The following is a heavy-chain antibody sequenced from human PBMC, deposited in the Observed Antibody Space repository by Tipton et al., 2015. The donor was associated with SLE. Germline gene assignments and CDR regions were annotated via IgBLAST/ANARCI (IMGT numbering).Heavy chain of an antibody. J-gene: IGHJ4*02. CDR3: ASSTGAY. CDR1: GGSFSGYY. Sequence: TLSLTCTVYGGSFSGYYWSWIRQPPGKGLEWIGSIYYSGSTYYNPSLKSRVTISVDTSKNQFSLKLSSVTAADTAVYYCASSTGAYWGQGTLVTVSS. CDR2: IYYSGST. D-gene: IGHD7-27*01. V-gene: IGHV4-34*01.